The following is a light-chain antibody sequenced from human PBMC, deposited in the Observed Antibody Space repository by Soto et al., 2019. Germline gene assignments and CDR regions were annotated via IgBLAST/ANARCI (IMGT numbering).Light chain of an antibody. CDR1: SSNIGASYA. V-gene: IGLV1-40*01. CDR3: QSYDSSLSGSV. CDR2: GNS. Sequence: QSMLTQPPSVSGAPGQRVTISCTGSSSNIGASYAVHWYQQLPGTAPKLLIYGNSNRPSGVPDRFSGSKSGTSASLAITGLQAEDEADYYCQSYDSSLSGSVFGGGTKLTVL. J-gene: IGLJ3*02.